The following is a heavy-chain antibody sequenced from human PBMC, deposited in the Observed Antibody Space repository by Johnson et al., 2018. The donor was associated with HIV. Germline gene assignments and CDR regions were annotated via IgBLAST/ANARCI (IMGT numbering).Heavy chain of an antibody. J-gene: IGHJ3*02. CDR2: IRSDGSNK. V-gene: IGHV3-30*02. D-gene: IGHD4-23*01. CDR1: GFTFSSYG. Sequence: QVQLVESGGGVVQPGGSLRLSCAASGFTFSSYGMHWVRQAPGKGLEWVAFIRSDGSNKYYADSVKGRFTISRDNSNNTLYLQMNSLRAEDTAVYYCANGLFTVVTDAFDIWGQGTMVTVSS. CDR3: ANGLFTVVTDAFDI.